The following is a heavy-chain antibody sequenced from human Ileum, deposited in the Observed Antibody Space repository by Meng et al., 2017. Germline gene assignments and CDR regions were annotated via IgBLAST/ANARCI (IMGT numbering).Heavy chain of an antibody. CDR1: GGSISGYF. D-gene: IGHD1-1*01. CDR3: AREKQQLGFDS. CDR2: LYTSGIT. V-gene: IGHV4-4*07. J-gene: IGHJ4*02. Sequence: QWQLQEPGPVPVKPPGPLSLPCTGSGGSISGYFWSWIRQPAGKGLEWIGRLYTSGITNYTPSLKSRVTMSVDTSKSQFSLNLTSVTAADTAIYYCAREKQQLGFDSWGQGTLVTVSS.